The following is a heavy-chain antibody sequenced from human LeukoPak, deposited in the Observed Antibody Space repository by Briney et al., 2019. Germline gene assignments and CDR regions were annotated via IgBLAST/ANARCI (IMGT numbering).Heavy chain of an antibody. Sequence: SETLSLTCIVSGGSISSISSNNYHWGWIRQPPGKGLEWIGSIYYSGSTYYNPSLKSRVTISVDTSKNQFSLKLSSVTAADTAVYYCARHLDTAMVPNWGQGTLVTVSS. D-gene: IGHD5-18*01. CDR2: IYYSGST. V-gene: IGHV4-39*01. J-gene: IGHJ4*02. CDR3: ARHLDTAMVPN. CDR1: GGSISSISSNNYH.